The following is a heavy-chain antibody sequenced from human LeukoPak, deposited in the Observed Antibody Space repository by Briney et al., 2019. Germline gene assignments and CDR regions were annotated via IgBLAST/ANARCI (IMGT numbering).Heavy chain of an antibody. J-gene: IGHJ4*02. CDR1: GFTFNTYW. D-gene: IGHD3-22*01. CDR2: INLPGTEH. V-gene: IGHV3-7*01. Sequence: PGGSLRLSCAASGFTFNTYWMSWVRQAPGKGLEWVANINLPGTEHNYVDSVKGRFTISRDNAKDSLCLQMNDLRAEDTAIYYCARDESIDYESNSYLDYWGQGTRVTVSS. CDR3: ARDESIDYESNSYLDY.